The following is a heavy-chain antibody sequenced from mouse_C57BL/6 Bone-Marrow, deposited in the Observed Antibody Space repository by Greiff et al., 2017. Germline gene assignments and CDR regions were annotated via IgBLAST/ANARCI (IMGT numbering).Heavy chain of an antibody. V-gene: IGHV1-82*01. CDR2: IYPGDGDT. CDR3: GRSADD. CDR1: GYAFSSSW. Sequence: QVQLQQSGPELVKPGASVKISCKASGYAFSSSWMHWVKQRPGQGLEWIGRIYPGDGDTTYNGKFKGKATLTADTSSSTAYMQLSSLTSEDSAVDFCGRSADDWGQGTTLTVSS. J-gene: IGHJ2*01.